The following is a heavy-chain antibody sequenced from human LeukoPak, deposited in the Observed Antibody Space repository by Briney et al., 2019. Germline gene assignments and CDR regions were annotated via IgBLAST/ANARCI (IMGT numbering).Heavy chain of an antibody. D-gene: IGHD4-11*01. CDR2: INWNGVST. CDR1: GFTFDDYG. V-gene: IGHV3-20*04. Sequence: GGSLRLSCAASGFTFDDYGMSWVRQAPGKGLEWVSGINWNGVSTSYVDSVKGRFTISRDNAKNSLYLQMNSLRAEDTALYYCARALSNYVDYHYYYYMSVWGKGTTVTVSS. J-gene: IGHJ6*03. CDR3: ARALSNYVDYHYYYYMSV.